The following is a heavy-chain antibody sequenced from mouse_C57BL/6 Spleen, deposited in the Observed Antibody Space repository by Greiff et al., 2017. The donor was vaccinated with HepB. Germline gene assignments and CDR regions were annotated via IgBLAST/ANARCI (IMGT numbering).Heavy chain of an antibody. Sequence: VQLQQSGAELVRPGASVKLSCTASGFNIKDDYMHWVKQRPEQGLEWIGWIDPENGDTEYASKFQGKATITADTSSNTAYLQLSSLTSEDTAVDYCTTGYDYRFAYWGQGTLVTVSA. CDR1: GFNIKDDY. V-gene: IGHV14-4*01. CDR2: IDPENGDT. D-gene: IGHD2-4*01. CDR3: TTGYDYRFAY. J-gene: IGHJ3*01.